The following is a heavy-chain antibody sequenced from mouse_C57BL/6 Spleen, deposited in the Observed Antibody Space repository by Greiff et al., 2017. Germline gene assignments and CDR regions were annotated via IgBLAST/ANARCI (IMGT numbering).Heavy chain of an antibody. CDR3: ARSDYYGSSVYYYAMDY. D-gene: IGHD1-1*01. Sequence: QVQLKQSGAELARPGASVKLSCKASGYTFTSYGISWVKQRTGQGLEWIGEIYPRSGNTYYNEKFKGKATLTADKSSSTAYMELRSLTSEDSAVYFCARSDYYGSSVYYYAMDYWGQGTSVTVSS. CDR1: GYTFTSYG. CDR2: IYPRSGNT. J-gene: IGHJ4*01. V-gene: IGHV1-81*01.